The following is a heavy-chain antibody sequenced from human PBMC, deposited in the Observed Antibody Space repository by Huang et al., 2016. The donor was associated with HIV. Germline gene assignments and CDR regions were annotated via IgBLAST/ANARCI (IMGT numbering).Heavy chain of an antibody. Sequence: EVQLVESGGGLVQPGGSLRLSCAASGFTFSSYWMHWVRQAPGKGLCWVSRINSDGSSSGDADSVKGLFTISRDNAKNTLYLQMNSLRAEDTAVYYCVRDPRIQSWLNYFDYWGQGTLVSVSS. CDR1: GFTFSSYW. J-gene: IGHJ4*02. D-gene: IGHD3-22*01. CDR2: INSDGSSS. V-gene: IGHV3-74*01. CDR3: VRDPRIQSWLNYFDY.